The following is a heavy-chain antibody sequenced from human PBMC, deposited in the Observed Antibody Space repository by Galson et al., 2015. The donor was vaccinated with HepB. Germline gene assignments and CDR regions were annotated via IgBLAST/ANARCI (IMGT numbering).Heavy chain of an antibody. J-gene: IGHJ6*02. CDR2: ISGSGGST. CDR3: AKGEGHIVVVPAAIVSGMDV. Sequence: SLRLSCAASGFTFSSYAMSWVRQAPGKGLEWVSAISGSGGSTYYADSVKGRFTISRDNSKNTLYLQMNSLRAEDTAVYYCAKGEGHIVVVPAAIVSGMDVWGQGTTVTVSS. CDR1: GFTFSSYA. D-gene: IGHD2-2*02. V-gene: IGHV3-23*01.